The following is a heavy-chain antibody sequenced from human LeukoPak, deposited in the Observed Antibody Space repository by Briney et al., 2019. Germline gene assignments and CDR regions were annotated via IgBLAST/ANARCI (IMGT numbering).Heavy chain of an antibody. CDR1: GFTFSSYG. CDR3: ARGHRMTTVTLYYYYGMDV. CDR2: IWYDGSNK. D-gene: IGHD4-17*01. J-gene: IGHJ6*02. Sequence: PGRSLRLSCAASGFTFSSYGMHWVRQAPGKGLEWVAVIWYDGSNKYYADSVKGRFTISRGNSKNTLYLQMNSLRAEDTAVYYCARGHRMTTVTLYYYYGMDVWGQGTTVTVSS. V-gene: IGHV3-33*01.